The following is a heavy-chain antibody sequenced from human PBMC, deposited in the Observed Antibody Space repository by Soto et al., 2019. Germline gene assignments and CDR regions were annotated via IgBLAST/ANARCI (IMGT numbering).Heavy chain of an antibody. D-gene: IGHD3-9*01. CDR2: IRSKAYGGTT. CDR3: TRSRDGYFATLGTDDAFDS. V-gene: IGHV3-49*03. Sequence: GGSLRLSRTASGFTFGDYAMSWFRQAPGKGLEWVGFIRSKAYGGTTEYAASVKGRFTISRDDSKSIAYLQMNRLKTEDTAVYYCTRSRDGYFATLGTDDAFDSWGQGKMVTVSS. J-gene: IGHJ3*02. CDR1: GFTFGDYA.